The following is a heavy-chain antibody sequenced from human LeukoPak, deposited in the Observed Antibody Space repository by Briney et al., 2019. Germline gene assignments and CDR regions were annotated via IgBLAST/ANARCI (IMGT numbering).Heavy chain of an antibody. Sequence: GRSLRLSCAASGFTFSSYGMHWVRQAPGKGLEWVAVISYDGSNKYYADSVKGRFTISRDNSKNTLYLQMNSLRAEDTAVYYCAKVGRVYWLGLVQDWGQGTLVIVSS. V-gene: IGHV3-30*18. D-gene: IGHD2-8*02. J-gene: IGHJ4*02. CDR1: GFTFSSYG. CDR3: AKVGRVYWLGLVQD. CDR2: ISYDGSNK.